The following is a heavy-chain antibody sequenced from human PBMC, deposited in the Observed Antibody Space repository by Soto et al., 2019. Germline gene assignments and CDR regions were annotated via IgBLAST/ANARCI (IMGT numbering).Heavy chain of an antibody. D-gene: IGHD3-10*01. CDR3: ARGRVLWFGELLTHYGMDV. Sequence: SVKVSCKASGGTFSSYAISWVRQAPGQGLEWMGGIIPIFGTANYAQKFQGRVTITADESTSTAYMELSSLRSEDTAVYYCARGRVLWFGELLTHYGMDVWVQGTTVTVSS. CDR1: GGTFSSYA. J-gene: IGHJ6*02. CDR2: IIPIFGTA. V-gene: IGHV1-69*13.